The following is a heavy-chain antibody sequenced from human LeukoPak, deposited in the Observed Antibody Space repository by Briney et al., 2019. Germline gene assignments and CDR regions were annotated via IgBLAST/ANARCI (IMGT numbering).Heavy chain of an antibody. J-gene: IGHJ4*02. V-gene: IGHV3-15*01. CDR1: GFTFSNAW. Sequence: PGGSLRLSCAASGFTFSNAWMTWVRQAPGKGLEWVGRIKSKTDGGTTDYAAPVKGRFTISRDDSKNTLCLQMNSLKTEDTAVYYCTREAVTANGYFDYWGQGTLVTVSS. D-gene: IGHD2-21*02. CDR2: IKSKTDGGTT. CDR3: TREAVTANGYFDY.